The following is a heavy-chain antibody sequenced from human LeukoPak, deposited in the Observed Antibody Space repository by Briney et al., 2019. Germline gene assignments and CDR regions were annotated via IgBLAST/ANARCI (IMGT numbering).Heavy chain of an antibody. J-gene: IGHJ4*02. Sequence: SESLSLTCTVSGGSITSYYWSWIRQPPGKGLEWIGYIYYSGSANYNPSLKSRVTISVDKSKNQLSLNLSSVTAADTAVYYCARFGGLDNYFDYWGQGTLVTVSS. V-gene: IGHV4-59*12. D-gene: IGHD2-15*01. CDR3: ARFGGLDNYFDY. CDR1: GGSITSYY. CDR2: IYYSGSA.